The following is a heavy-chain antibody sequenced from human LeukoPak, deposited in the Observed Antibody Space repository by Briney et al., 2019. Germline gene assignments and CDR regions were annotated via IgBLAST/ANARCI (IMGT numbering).Heavy chain of an antibody. J-gene: IGHJ6*03. CDR3: ARLLPKIALGSYYNEYQTSAPNYYYYYMDV. Sequence: PSETLSLTCTVSGGSISSYYWSWIRQPPGKGLEWIGYIYYSGSTNYNPSLKSRVTISVDTSKNQFSLKLSSVTAADTAVYYCARLLPKIALGSYYNEYQTSAPNYYYYYMDVWGKGTTVTISS. CDR2: IYYSGST. D-gene: IGHD3-10*01. CDR1: GGSISSYY. V-gene: IGHV4-59*12.